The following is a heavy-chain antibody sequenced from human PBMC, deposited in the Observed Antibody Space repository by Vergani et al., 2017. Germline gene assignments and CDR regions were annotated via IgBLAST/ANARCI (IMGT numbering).Heavy chain of an antibody. CDR1: GGSISSGSYY. CDR3: ARDLEYSSSPRTDYYYYYCMDV. CDR2: IYTSGST. V-gene: IGHV4-61*02. D-gene: IGHD6-6*01. Sequence: QVQLQESGPGLVKPSQTLSLTCTVSGGSISSGSYYWSWIRQPAGKGLEWIGRIYTSGSTNYNPSLKSRVTISVDTSKNQFSLKLSSVTAADAAVYYCARDLEYSSSPRTDYYYYYCMDVWGQGTTVTVSS. J-gene: IGHJ6*02.